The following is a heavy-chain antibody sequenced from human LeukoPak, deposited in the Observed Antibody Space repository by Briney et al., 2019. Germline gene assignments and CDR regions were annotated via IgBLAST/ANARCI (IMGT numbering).Heavy chain of an antibody. CDR3: VSTGGDRVGY. CDR2: IHSGGTT. Sequence: GGSLRLSCAASGFTVSNNFMSWVRQAPGKGLEWVSVIHSGGTTYYADSVKGRFTISRDNSRNTPYLQMNSLRAEDTAVYYCVSTGGDRVGYWGQETLVTVSS. V-gene: IGHV3-53*01. D-gene: IGHD1-14*01. CDR1: GFTVSNNF. J-gene: IGHJ4*02.